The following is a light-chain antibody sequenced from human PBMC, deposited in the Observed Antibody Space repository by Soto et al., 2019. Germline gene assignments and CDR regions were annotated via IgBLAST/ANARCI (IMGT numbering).Light chain of an antibody. CDR2: GSS. CDR3: QQANSIPVT. V-gene: IGKV1-12*01. CDR1: QGISTW. J-gene: IGKJ4*01. Sequence: DIQMTQSPSSVSASVGDRVTLACRASQGISTWLAWYQQKPGKAPSVLIYGSSTLQSGVPSRFSGSGSGTDFTLTISSLQPEDCATYYCQQANSIPVTFGGGTKVDIK.